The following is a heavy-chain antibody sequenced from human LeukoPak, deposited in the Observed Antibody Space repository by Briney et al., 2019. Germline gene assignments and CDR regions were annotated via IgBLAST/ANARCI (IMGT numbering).Heavy chain of an antibody. D-gene: IGHD3-10*01. Sequence: GRSLRLSCAASESTFSNYAMYWVRQTPGKGLEWVAVISYDGSNKYYADSVKGRFIISRDNSKNTLYLQMNSLRGEDTAVYYCARDRDYYGSGSTNNWFDPWGQGTLVTVSS. CDR2: ISYDGSNK. J-gene: IGHJ5*02. CDR3: ARDRDYYGSGSTNNWFDP. CDR1: ESTFSNYA. V-gene: IGHV3-30*04.